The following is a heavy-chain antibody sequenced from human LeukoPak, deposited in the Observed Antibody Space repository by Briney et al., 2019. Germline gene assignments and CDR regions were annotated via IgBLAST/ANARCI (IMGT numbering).Heavy chain of an antibody. CDR2: TNPNSGGT. J-gene: IGHJ5*02. V-gene: IGHV1-2*06. Sequence: ASVKVACKASGYTFTGYYLHSLRQAPGRGLEWMGRTNPNSGGTNYAQKFQGRVTVTRDTSIGTAYMELSRLRSDDTAVYYCASQFIAAAEWENWFDPWGQGTLVTVSS. CDR1: GYTFTGYY. CDR3: ASQFIAAAEWENWFDP. D-gene: IGHD6-13*01.